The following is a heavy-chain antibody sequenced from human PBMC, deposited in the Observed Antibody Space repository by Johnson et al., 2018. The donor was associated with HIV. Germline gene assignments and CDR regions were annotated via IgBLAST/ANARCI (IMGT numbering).Heavy chain of an antibody. CDR2: LRYDGNNK. J-gene: IGHJ3*02. Sequence: QEQLVESGGGVVQPGGSLRLSCAASGFTFSTYGMHWVRQAPGKGLEWVAFLRYDGNNKYYADSVKGRLTISRDNSKNTLYLQMNSLRAEDTAVYYCSYIFVDTAMDKTTTDAFDIWGQGTMVTVSS. CDR1: GFTFSTYG. V-gene: IGHV3-30*02. CDR3: SYIFVDTAMDKTTTDAFDI. D-gene: IGHD5-18*01.